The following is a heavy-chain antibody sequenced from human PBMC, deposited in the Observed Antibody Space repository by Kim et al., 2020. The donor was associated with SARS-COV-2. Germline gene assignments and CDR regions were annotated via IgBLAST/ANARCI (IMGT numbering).Heavy chain of an antibody. CDR1: GGSISSYY. CDR3: ARDRRGYSSGYFDP. J-gene: IGHJ5*02. V-gene: IGHV4-59*01. D-gene: IGHD6-19*01. CDR2: IYYSGST. Sequence: SETLSLTCTVSGGSISSYYWSWIRQPPGKGLEWIGYIYYSGSTNYNPSLKSRVTISVDTSKNQFSLKLSSVTAADTAVYYCARDRRGYSSGYFDPWGQG.